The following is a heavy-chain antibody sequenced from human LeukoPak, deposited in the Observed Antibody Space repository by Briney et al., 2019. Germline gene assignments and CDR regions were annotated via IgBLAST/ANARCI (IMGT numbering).Heavy chain of an antibody. J-gene: IGHJ4*02. CDR2: ISYDGSNK. CDR1: GGTFSSYG. Sequence: SCKASGGTFSSYGMHWVRQAPGKGLEWVAVISYDGSNKYYADSVKGRFTISRDNSKNTLYLQMNSLRAEDTAVYYCARGSGRILTGYFGYWGQGTLVTVSS. V-gene: IGHV3-30*03. D-gene: IGHD3-9*01. CDR3: ARGSGRILTGYFGY.